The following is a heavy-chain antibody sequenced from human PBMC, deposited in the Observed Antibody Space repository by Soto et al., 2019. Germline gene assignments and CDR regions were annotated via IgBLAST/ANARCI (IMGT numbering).Heavy chain of an antibody. D-gene: IGHD3-3*01. CDR1: GGSISSYY. Sequence: PSENLSLTCTVSGGSISSYYWSWFQQPPGKGLEWIGYIYYSGSTNYNPSLKSRVTISVDTSKNQFSLKLSSVTAADTAVYYCASLNYAFWSGYAHYAEYHQHWGRGTLVTVSA. CDR2: IYYSGST. CDR3: ASLNYAFWSGYAHYAEYHQH. J-gene: IGHJ1*01. V-gene: IGHV4-59*01.